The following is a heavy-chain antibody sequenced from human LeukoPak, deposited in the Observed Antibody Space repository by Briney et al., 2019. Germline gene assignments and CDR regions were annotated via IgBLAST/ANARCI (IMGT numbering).Heavy chain of an antibody. CDR3: ARDRGRDTAMAIDAFDI. Sequence: GASVKVSCKASGGTFSSYAISWVRQAPGQGLEWMGRIIPILGIANYAQKFQGRVTITADKSTSTAYMELSSLRSEDTAVYYCARDRGRDTAMAIDAFDIWGQGTMVTVSS. V-gene: IGHV1-69*04. CDR2: IIPILGIA. J-gene: IGHJ3*02. D-gene: IGHD5-18*01. CDR1: GGTFSSYA.